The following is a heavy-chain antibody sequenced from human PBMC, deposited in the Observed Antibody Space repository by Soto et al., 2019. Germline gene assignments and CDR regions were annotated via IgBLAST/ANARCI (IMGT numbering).Heavy chain of an antibody. CDR2: IIPIFGTA. Sequence: GASVRVSCKASGGTFSSYAISWVRQAPGQGLEWMGGIIPIFGTANYAQKFQGRVTITADKSTSTAYMELSSLRSEDTAVYYCARTYYYDSSGYYSPIGYYYGMDVWGQGTTVTVSS. J-gene: IGHJ6*02. CDR1: GGTFSSYA. CDR3: ARTYYYDSSGYYSPIGYYYGMDV. D-gene: IGHD3-22*01. V-gene: IGHV1-69*06.